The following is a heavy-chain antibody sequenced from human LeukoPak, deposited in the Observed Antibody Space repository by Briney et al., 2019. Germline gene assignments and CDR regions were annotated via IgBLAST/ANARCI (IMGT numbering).Heavy chain of an antibody. V-gene: IGHV3-30*02. CDR2: IRYDGSNK. D-gene: IGHD3-22*01. Sequence: GGSLRLSCGASGFTFSSYGMPWVRQAPGKGLEWVAFIRYDGSNKYYADSVKGRFTVSRDNSKNTLYLQMNSLRAEDTAVYYCARIPWGDYYDSSGPWGQGTLVTVSS. CDR1: GFTFSSYG. CDR3: ARIPWGDYYDSSGP. J-gene: IGHJ4*02.